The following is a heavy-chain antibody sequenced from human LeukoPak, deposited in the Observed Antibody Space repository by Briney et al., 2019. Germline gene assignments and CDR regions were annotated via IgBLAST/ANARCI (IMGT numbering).Heavy chain of an antibody. J-gene: IGHJ6*03. V-gene: IGHV1-2*02. CDR2: IKPNSGDT. Sequence: ASVTVSCKASGFTLTYYIHWVRQDPRPGLQWMGWIKPNSGDTDYAQKVQGRVTMNNDTTISKVNMELSSLRSDDTAVYSCARADSVPAGDYHYWYMDVWGKGTTVTVSS. CDR3: ARADSVPAGDYHYWYMDV. CDR1: GFTLTYY. D-gene: IGHD2-2*01.